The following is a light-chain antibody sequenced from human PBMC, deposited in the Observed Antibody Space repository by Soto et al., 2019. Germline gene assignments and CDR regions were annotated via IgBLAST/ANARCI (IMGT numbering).Light chain of an antibody. CDR2: AAS. CDR1: QDISTY. V-gene: IGKV1-12*01. J-gene: IGKJ2*01. CDR3: QQANSFPYT. Sequence: DIQVTQSPSSVSASVGDRVSITCRASQDISTYLAWYQQKPGQAPKLLIYAASTLQSGVPSRFSGGGSGTDFTLTINSLQPEDFATYYCQQANSFPYTFGQGTKLEIK.